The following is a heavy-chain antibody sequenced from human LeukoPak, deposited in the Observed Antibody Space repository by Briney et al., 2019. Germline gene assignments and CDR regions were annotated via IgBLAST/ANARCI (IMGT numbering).Heavy chain of an antibody. D-gene: IGHD3-3*01. CDR3: AHRRETQPDRKVFGVVIQVKGRENWFDP. V-gene: IGHV2-5*01. CDR1: GFSLSTSGVG. Sequence: SGPTLVKPTQPLTLTCTFSGFSLSTSGVGVGWIRQPPGKALEWLALIYWNDDKRYSPSLKSRLTITKDTSKNQVVLTMTNMDPVDTATYYCAHRRETQPDRKVFGVVIQVKGRENWFDPWGQGTLVTVSS. J-gene: IGHJ5*02. CDR2: IYWNDDK.